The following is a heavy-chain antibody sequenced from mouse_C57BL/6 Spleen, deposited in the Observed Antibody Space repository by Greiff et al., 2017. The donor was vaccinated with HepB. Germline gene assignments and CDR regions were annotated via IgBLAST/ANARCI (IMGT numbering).Heavy chain of an antibody. CDR3: ARSFFTLYYAIDY. CDR1: GFNIKNTY. V-gene: IGHV14-3*01. CDR2: IDPANGNT. Sequence: VQLQQSVAELVRPGASVKLSCTASGFNIKNTYMHWVKQRPEQGLEWIGRIDPANGNTKYAPKFQGKATITADTSSNTAYLQLSSLSSEDTAIYCCARSFFTLYYAIDYWGQGTSVTVSS. D-gene: IGHD1-2*01. J-gene: IGHJ4*01.